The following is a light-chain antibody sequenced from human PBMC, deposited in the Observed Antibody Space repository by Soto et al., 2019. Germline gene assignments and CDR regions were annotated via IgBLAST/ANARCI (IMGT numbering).Light chain of an antibody. V-gene: IGLV4-60*02. CDR1: SGHSSYI. J-gene: IGLJ2*01. CDR3: ETWDSTTRV. Sequence: QLVLTQSSSASASLGSSVKLTCTLSSGHSSYIIAWHHQQPGKAPRYLMKLEGSGSYNKGSGVPDRFSGSSSGADRYLTISPLQFEDEANYYCETWDSTTRVFGGGTKLTVL. CDR2: LEGSGSY.